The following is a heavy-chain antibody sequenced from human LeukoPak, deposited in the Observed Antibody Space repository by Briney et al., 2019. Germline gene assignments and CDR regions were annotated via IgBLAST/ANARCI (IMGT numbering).Heavy chain of an antibody. V-gene: IGHV4-59*12. Sequence: SETLSLTCTVSGGSISSYYWSWIRQPPGKGLESIGYIYYSGSTNYNPALKSRVTISVDTSKNQFSLKLSSVTAADTAVYYCAREGLNMVRGVIPKEAWGWFDPWGQGTLVTVSS. CDR2: IYYSGST. D-gene: IGHD3-10*01. J-gene: IGHJ5*02. CDR1: GGSISSYY. CDR3: AREGLNMVRGVIPKEAWGWFDP.